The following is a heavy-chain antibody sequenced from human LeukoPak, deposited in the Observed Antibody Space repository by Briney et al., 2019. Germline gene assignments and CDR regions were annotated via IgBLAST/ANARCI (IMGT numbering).Heavy chain of an antibody. Sequence: GGSLRLSCAASGFTFRSYGMHWVRQAPGKGLEWVAVISYDESYKYYADSVKGRFTISRDSSKNTLYLQMSSLRAEDTAVYYCATTLGSGWKFDYWGQGTLVTVSS. CDR3: ATTLGSGWKFDY. J-gene: IGHJ4*02. V-gene: IGHV3-30*03. D-gene: IGHD6-19*01. CDR1: GFTFRSYG. CDR2: ISYDESYK.